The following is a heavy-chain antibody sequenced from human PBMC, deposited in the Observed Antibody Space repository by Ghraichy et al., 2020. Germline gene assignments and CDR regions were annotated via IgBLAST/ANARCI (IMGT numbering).Heavy chain of an antibody. D-gene: IGHD2-8*02. CDR2: IKQDGSEK. J-gene: IGHJ3*02. Sequence: GGSLRLSCAASGFTFSSYWMSWVRQAPGKGLEWVANIKQDGSEKYYVDSVKGRFTISRDNAKNSLYLQMNSLRAEDTAVYYCARDGLSGPDAFDIWGQGTMVTVSS. V-gene: IGHV3-7*03. CDR3: ARDGLSGPDAFDI. CDR1: GFTFSSYW.